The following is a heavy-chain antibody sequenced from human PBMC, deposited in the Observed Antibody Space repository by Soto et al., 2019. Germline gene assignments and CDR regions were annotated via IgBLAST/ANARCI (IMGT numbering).Heavy chain of an antibody. V-gene: IGHV3-7*02. CDR1: GFIFSYYL. J-gene: IGHJ4*01. CDR3: SPWGILAGYDY. Sequence: PGGALRLSCETSGFIFSYYLMSWVRQAPGKGLEWVANIKKDGHEKFYADSVKGRFVISRDDAKNSLYLQMHSLRVDDTATYFCSPWGILAGYDYWGQGTLVTVAS. D-gene: IGHD3-9*01. CDR2: IKKDGHEK.